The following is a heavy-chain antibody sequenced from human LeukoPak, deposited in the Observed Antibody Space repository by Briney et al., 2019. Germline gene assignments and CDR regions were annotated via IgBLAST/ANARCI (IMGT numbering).Heavy chain of an antibody. V-gene: IGHV3-23*01. J-gene: IGHJ3*02. D-gene: IGHD2-2*01. CDR1: GFTFSSYA. Sequence: PGGSLRLSCAASGFTFSSYAMSWVRQAPGKGLEWVSAISGSGGSTYYADSVKGRLTISRDNSKNTLYLQMNSLRAEDTAVYYCAGRVVPAARWGAFDIWGQGTMVTVSS. CDR3: AGRVVPAARWGAFDI. CDR2: ISGSGGST.